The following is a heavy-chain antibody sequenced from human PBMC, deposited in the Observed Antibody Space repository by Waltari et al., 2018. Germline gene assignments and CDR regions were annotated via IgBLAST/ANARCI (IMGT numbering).Heavy chain of an antibody. J-gene: IGHJ4*02. CDR3: ATRGGISNWGLDY. Sequence: EVQLVESGGGLVQSGGSLRLSCAASGFTFSTYNMNWVRQAPGKGLEWLSYISRGSGSIYYADSVKGRFTIARDNARNSLYLQMNNLRAEDTAVYYCATRGGISNWGLDYWGQGTLVTVSS. CDR2: ISRGSGSI. D-gene: IGHD7-27*01. V-gene: IGHV3-48*04. CDR1: GFTFSTYN.